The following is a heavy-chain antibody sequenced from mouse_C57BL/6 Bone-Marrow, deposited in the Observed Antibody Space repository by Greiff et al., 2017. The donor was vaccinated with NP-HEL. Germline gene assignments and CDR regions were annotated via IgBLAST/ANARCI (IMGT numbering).Heavy chain of an antibody. Sequence: QVQLKQPGAELVRPGTSVKLSCKASGYTFTSYWMHWVKQRPGQGLEWIGVIDPSDSYTNYNQKFKGKATLTVDPSSSTAYMQLSSLTSEDSAVYYCASPIYYYWYFDVWGTGTTVTVSS. J-gene: IGHJ1*03. D-gene: IGHD2-1*01. CDR1: GYTFTSYW. CDR3: ASPIYYYWYFDV. CDR2: IDPSDSYT. V-gene: IGHV1-59*01.